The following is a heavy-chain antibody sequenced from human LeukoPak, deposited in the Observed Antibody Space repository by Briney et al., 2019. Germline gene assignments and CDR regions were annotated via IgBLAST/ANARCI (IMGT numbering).Heavy chain of an antibody. Sequence: RSGGSLRLSCVASGFIFDDYAMHWVRQAPGKGLEWVSGISWNSGIIDYVDSVKGRFTISRDNAKKSLYLQMNSLRTEDTALYYCAKGSTGTTAPDYWGQGTPVTVSS. V-gene: IGHV3-9*01. CDR2: ISWNSGII. D-gene: IGHD1-1*01. J-gene: IGHJ4*02. CDR3: AKGSTGTTAPDY. CDR1: GFIFDDYA.